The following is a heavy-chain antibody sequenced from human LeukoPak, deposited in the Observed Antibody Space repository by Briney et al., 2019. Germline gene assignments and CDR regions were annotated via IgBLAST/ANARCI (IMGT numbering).Heavy chain of an antibody. D-gene: IGHD3-10*01. Sequence: GGSLRLSCAASGFTFGDFFMSWVRQAPGKGLEWVANINRDGSEKFHVDSVRGQFTISRDNAKNALFLQMHSLRADDTAMYFCARGVTMIRGAVMYPYFFDFWGRGTLVTVSS. CDR1: GFTFGDFF. CDR2: INRDGSEK. V-gene: IGHV3-7*03. J-gene: IGHJ4*02. CDR3: ARGVTMIRGAVMYPYFFDF.